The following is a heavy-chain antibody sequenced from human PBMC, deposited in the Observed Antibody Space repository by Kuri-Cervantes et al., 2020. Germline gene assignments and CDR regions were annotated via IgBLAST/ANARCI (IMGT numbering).Heavy chain of an antibody. CDR3: GRQGVATKNFDN. CDR1: GGSISSYY. D-gene: IGHD5-24*01. CDR2: IYYSGST. J-gene: IGHJ4*02. Sequence: GSLRLSCTVSGGSISSYYWSWIRQPPGKGLEWIGYIYYSGSTNYNPSLKSRVTISVDTSKNQFSLKLSSVTAADTAVYYCGRQGVATKNFDNWGQGTLVTVSS. V-gene: IGHV4-59*08.